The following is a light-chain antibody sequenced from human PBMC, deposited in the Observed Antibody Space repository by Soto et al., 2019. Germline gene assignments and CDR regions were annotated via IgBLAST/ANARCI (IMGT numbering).Light chain of an antibody. CDR2: SNN. Sequence: QSVLTQPPSASGTPGQGVTISYSGSTSTIGSNFVIWYQQLPGTAPKLLIYSNNKRPSGVPDRFSGSKSGTSASLAISGLPSEDEADYYCAAWDDTLNGWVFGGGTKLTVL. CDR1: TSTIGSNF. CDR3: AAWDDTLNGWV. V-gene: IGLV1-44*01. J-gene: IGLJ3*02.